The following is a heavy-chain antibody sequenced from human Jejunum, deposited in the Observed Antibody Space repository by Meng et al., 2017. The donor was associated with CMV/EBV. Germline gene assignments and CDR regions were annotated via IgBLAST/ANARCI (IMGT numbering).Heavy chain of an antibody. Sequence: SGGTFSSYAISWVRQAPGQGLEWMGGIIPIFRTANYAQKFQGRVTITTDESTSTAYMELSSLTSEDTAVYYCARDGRDGYNYPYYFDYWGQGTLVTVSS. CDR2: IIPIFRTA. CDR3: ARDGRDGYNYPYYFDY. CDR1: GGTFSSYA. V-gene: IGHV1-69*05. J-gene: IGHJ4*02. D-gene: IGHD5-24*01.